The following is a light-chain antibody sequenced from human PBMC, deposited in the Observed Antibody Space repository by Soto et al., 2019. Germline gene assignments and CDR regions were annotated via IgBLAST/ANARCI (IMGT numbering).Light chain of an antibody. CDR1: QSVSSH. CDR2: GAS. J-gene: IGKJ4*01. Sequence: EIVLTQSPASLSLSPGERATLSCRASQSVSSHLAWFQQRPGQAPRLLIYGASNRATGIPARFGGSGSGTNFTLTISSLEPEDFALYYCQQHINWPLTFGGGTKVEIK. CDR3: QQHINWPLT. V-gene: IGKV3-11*01.